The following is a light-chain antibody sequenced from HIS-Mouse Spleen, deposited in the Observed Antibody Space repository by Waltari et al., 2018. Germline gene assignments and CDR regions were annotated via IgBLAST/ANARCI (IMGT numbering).Light chain of an antibody. J-gene: IGLJ3*02. V-gene: IGLV2-14*03. CDR3: SSYTSSSTRV. CDR1: RSDVGGYNY. CDR2: DVS. Sequence: QSALTQPASVSGSPGQSITLSCTGTRSDVGGYNYVSWYQQHPGKAPKLMIYDVSNRPSGVSNRFSGSKSGNTACLTISGLQAEDEADYYCSSYTSSSTRVFGGGTKLTVL.